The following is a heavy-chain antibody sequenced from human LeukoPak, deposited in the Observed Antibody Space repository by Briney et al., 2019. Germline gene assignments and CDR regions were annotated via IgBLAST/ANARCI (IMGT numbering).Heavy chain of an antibody. CDR2: ISAYNGNT. V-gene: IGHV1-18*01. Sequence: GASVKVSCKASGYTFTSYGISWGRQAPGQGLEWMGWISAYNGNTNCAQKLQGRVTMTTDTSTSTAYMELRSLRSDDTAVYYCARATMVQGVITPPFDYWGQGTLVTVSS. J-gene: IGHJ4*02. CDR1: GYTFTSYG. CDR3: ARATMVQGVITPPFDY. D-gene: IGHD3-10*01.